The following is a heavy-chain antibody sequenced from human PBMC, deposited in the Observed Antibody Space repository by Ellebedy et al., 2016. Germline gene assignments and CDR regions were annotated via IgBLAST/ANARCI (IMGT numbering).Heavy chain of an antibody. CDR3: ARGGGYSYGRTPDYYYMDV. CDR2: INPNSGGT. D-gene: IGHD5-18*01. V-gene: IGHV1-2*02. J-gene: IGHJ6*03. Sequence: ASVKVSXKASGYTFTGYYMHWVRQAPGQGLEWIGWINPNSGGTNYAQKFQGRVTMTRDTSISTAYMELSRLRSDDTAVYYCARGGGYSYGRTPDYYYMDVWGKGTTVTVSS. CDR1: GYTFTGYY.